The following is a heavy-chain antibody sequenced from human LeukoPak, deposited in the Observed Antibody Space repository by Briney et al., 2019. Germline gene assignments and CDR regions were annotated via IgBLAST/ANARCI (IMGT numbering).Heavy chain of an antibody. V-gene: IGHV5-51*01. Sequence: GESLKISCKGYGYSFISHWIGWVRQMPGMGLQWMGIINPADSDTGYSPSFQGQVTISADRSISTVYLQWSSLKASDTAIYFCARHLSAPDYWGQGTLVTVSS. CDR3: ARHLSAPDY. CDR1: GYSFISHW. CDR2: INPADSDT. J-gene: IGHJ4*02.